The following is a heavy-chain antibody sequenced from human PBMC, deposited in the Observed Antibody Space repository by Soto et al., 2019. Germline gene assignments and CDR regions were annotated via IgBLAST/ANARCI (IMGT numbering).Heavy chain of an antibody. D-gene: IGHD6-6*01. J-gene: IGHJ4*02. CDR1: GGSISSGDYY. CDR2: IYYSGST. V-gene: IGHV4-30-4*01. Sequence: LSLTCTVSGGSISSGDYYWSWIRQPPGKGLEWIGYIYYSGSTYCNPSLKSRVTISVDTSKNQFSLKLSSVTAADTAVYYCARIHSSSSALESWGQGTLVTVSS. CDR3: ARIHSSSSALES.